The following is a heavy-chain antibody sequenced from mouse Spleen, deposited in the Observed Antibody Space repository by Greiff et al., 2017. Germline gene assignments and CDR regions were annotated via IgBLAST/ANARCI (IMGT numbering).Heavy chain of an antibody. V-gene: IGHV1-80*01. Sequence: VKLVESGAELVKPGASVKISCKASGYAFSSYWMNWVKQRPGKGLEWIGQIYPGDGDTNYNGKFKGKATLTADKSSSTAYMQLSSLTSEDSAVYFCARGGGYYSYALDYWGQGTTLTVSS. CDR2: IYPGDGDT. CDR3: ARGGGYYSYALDY. D-gene: IGHD2-12*01. CDR1: GYAFSSYW. J-gene: IGHJ2*01.